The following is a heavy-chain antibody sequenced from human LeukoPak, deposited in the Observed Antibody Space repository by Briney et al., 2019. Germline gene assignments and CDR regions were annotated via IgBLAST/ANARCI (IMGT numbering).Heavy chain of an antibody. CDR3: ARVSGSYTRGNYYMDV. V-gene: IGHV1-69*02. D-gene: IGHD1-26*01. CDR1: GGTCISYT. CDR2: IIPILGIA. J-gene: IGHJ6*03. Sequence: SVKVSCKASGGTCISYTISWVRQAAGQGREGMGRIIPILGIANYAQKFQGRGTITADKSTSTAYMELSSLRSEDTAVYYCARVSGSYTRGNYYMDVWGKGTTVTVSS.